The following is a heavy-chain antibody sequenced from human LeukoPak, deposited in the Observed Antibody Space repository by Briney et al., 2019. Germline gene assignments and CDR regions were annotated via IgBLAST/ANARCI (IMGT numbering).Heavy chain of an antibody. J-gene: IGHJ4*02. CDR3: VRGGPIDY. CDR2: MSGDSDII. V-gene: IGHV3-48*02. Sequence: GGSLRLSCAASGFRFSSYSMNWVRQAPGKGLEWVSYMSGDSDIIDYADSVKGRFTISRDNARDSLYLQMNSLRDEDTAVYYCVRGGPIDYWGQGTLVTVSS. CDR1: GFRFSSYS.